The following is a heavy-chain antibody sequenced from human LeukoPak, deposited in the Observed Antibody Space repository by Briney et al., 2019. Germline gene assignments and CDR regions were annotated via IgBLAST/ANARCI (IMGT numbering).Heavy chain of an antibody. Sequence: ASVKVSCKASGYTFTSYDINWVRQATGQGLEWMGWMNPNSGNTGYAQKFQGRVTITRNTSISTAYMELSGLRSEDTAVYYCAREVGYCSGGSCLYFDYWGQGTLVTVSS. CDR1: GYTFTSYD. J-gene: IGHJ4*02. CDR2: MNPNSGNT. CDR3: AREVGYCSGGSCLYFDY. V-gene: IGHV1-8*03. D-gene: IGHD2-15*01.